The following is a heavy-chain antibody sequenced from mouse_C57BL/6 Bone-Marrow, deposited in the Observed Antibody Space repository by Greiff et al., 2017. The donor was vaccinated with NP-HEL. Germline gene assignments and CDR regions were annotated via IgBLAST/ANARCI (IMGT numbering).Heavy chain of an antibody. V-gene: IGHV1-76*01. Sequence: QVQLKESGAELVRPGASVKLSCKASGYTFTDYYINWVKQRPGQGLEWIARIYPGSGNTYYNEKFKGKATLTAEKSSITAYMQLSSLTSEDSAVYFCARSDSNYSFAYWGQGTLVTVSA. D-gene: IGHD2-5*01. CDR1: GYTFTDYY. CDR3: ARSDSNYSFAY. J-gene: IGHJ3*01. CDR2: IYPGSGNT.